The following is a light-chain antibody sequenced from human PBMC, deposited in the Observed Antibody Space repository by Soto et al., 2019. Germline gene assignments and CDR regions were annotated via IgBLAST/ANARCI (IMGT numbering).Light chain of an antibody. CDR3: QQYNSYRT. V-gene: IGKV1-5*01. CDR1: QSISSW. CDR2: DAS. Sequence: DIQMTQSPSTLSASVGDRVTITCRASQSISSWLAWYQQKPGKAPKLLIYDASSLESGAPSRFSGSGSGTKLTLTISSLQPDDFATYHCQQYNSYRTFGQGTKVEIK. J-gene: IGKJ1*01.